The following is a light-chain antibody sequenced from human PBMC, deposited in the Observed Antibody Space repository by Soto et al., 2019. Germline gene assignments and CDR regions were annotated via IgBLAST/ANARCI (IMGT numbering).Light chain of an antibody. J-gene: IGKJ4*01. CDR1: QSVSNK. CDR2: GAS. V-gene: IGKV3-15*01. CDR3: QQYNNWPPLT. Sequence: IVMTQSPATLYVSPGERATLSCRASQSVSNKLAWYQQKPGQAPRLLIYGASTRATGIPARFSGSGSGTEFTLTISSLQSEDFAVYYCQQYNNWPPLTFGGGTKVEIK.